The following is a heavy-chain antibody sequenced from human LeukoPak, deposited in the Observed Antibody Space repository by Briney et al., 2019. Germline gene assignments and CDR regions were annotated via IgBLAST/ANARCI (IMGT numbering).Heavy chain of an antibody. CDR1: GFGFTSYW. J-gene: IGHJ4*02. D-gene: IGHD2-21*01. Sequence: GESLKISCKGSGFGFTSYWIAWVRPMPGKGLEWMGIIYPGDSETRYNPAFQGQVTISADKSNTTAYLQWSSLKASDTAIYYCTRRQWTAYAIVDYWGQGTLVTVSS. CDR2: IYPGDSET. V-gene: IGHV5-51*01. CDR3: TRRQWTAYAIVDY.